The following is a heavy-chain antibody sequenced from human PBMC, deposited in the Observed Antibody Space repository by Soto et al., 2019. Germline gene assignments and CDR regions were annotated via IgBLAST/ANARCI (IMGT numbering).Heavy chain of an antibody. D-gene: IGHD2-8*02. CDR3: AREKVAYQGYYYYGMDV. V-gene: IGHV1-2*04. CDR1: GYTFTGYY. Sequence: ASVKVSCKASGYTFTGYYMHWVRQAPGQGLEWMGWINPNSGGTNYAQKFQGWVTMTRDTSISTAYMELSRLRSDDTAVYYCAREKVAYQGYYYYGMDVWGHGTTVTVSS. J-gene: IGHJ6*02. CDR2: INPNSGGT.